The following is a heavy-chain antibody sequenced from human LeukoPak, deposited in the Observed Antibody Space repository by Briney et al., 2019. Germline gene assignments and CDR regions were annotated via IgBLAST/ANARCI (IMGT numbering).Heavy chain of an antibody. CDR1: GLTFDDYA. V-gene: IGHV3-9*01. CDR2: ISWNSGSI. Sequence: GGSLRLSCAASGLTFDDYAMHWVRQAPGKGLEWVSGISWNSGSIGYADSVKGRFTISRDNAKNSLYLQMNSLRAEDTALYYCAKGPSLDCSSTSCYSYYYYMDVWGKGTTVTVSS. D-gene: IGHD2-2*01. J-gene: IGHJ6*03. CDR3: AKGPSLDCSSTSCYSYYYYMDV.